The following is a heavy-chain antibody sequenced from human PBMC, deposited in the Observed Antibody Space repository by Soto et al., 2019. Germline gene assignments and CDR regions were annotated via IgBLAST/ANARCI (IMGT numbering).Heavy chain of an antibody. CDR3: AKARAQYYDFWSGYPVDY. CDR2: INTNGSSA. D-gene: IGHD3-3*01. J-gene: IGHJ4*02. Sequence: GGSLRLSCAASGLTFRSYWMHWVRQAPGKGLVWVSRINTNGSSAYYVDSVKGRFTISRDNSKNTLYLQMNILRAEDTAVYYCAKARAQYYDFWSGYPVDYWGQGTLVTVSS. CDR1: GLTFRSYW. V-gene: IGHV3-74*01.